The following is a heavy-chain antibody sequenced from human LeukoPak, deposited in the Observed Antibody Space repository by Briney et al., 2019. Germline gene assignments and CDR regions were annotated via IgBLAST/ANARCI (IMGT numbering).Heavy chain of an antibody. Sequence: SQTLSLTCTVSGGSISSGGYYWSWIRQHPGKGLEWIGYIYYSGSTYHNPSLKSRVTISIDTSKNQFSLKLSSVTAADTAVYHCARGCSTTSCYMRADNAFDIWGQGTMVTVSS. CDR3: ARGCSTTSCYMRADNAFDI. D-gene: IGHD2-2*01. J-gene: IGHJ3*02. V-gene: IGHV4-31*03. CDR1: GGSISSGGYY. CDR2: IYYSGST.